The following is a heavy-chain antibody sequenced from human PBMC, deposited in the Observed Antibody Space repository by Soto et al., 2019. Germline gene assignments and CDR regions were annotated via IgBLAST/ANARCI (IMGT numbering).Heavy chain of an antibody. Sequence: GASVKVSCKASGYTFPSYAMHWVRQAPGQRLEWIGRINAGKGNTKNSQKFQGRVTITRDTSASTAYMELSSLRFEDTAVYYCARSIVVVTALDYWGQGTLVTVSS. CDR1: GYTFPSYA. V-gene: IGHV1-3*01. J-gene: IGHJ4*02. CDR3: ARSIVVVTALDY. CDR2: INAGKGNT. D-gene: IGHD2-21*02.